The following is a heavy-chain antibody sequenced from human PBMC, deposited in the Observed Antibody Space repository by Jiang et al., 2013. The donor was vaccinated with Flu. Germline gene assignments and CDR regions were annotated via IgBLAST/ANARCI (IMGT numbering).Heavy chain of an antibody. D-gene: IGHD2-15*01. Sequence: VKPGGTLRLSCAASGFTVSDAWMTWVRQAPGKGLEWVGRIKSESDAGAADFAAPVKGRFTISRDASKNTLYLQMNSLKTEDTAVYFCTTGYYCSGDSCSHSVYDAFDIWGQGTMVTVSS. CDR3: TTGYYCSGDSCSHSVYDAFDI. V-gene: IGHV3-15*01. CDR2: IKSESDAGAA. J-gene: IGHJ3*02. CDR1: GFTVSDAW.